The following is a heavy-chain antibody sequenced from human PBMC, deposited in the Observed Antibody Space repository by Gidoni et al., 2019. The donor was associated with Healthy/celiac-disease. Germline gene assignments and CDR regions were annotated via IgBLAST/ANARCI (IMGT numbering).Heavy chain of an antibody. CDR1: GGSISSSSYY. Sequence: QLQLQESGPGLVKPSETLSLTCTVSGGSISSSSYYWGWFRQPPGKGLEWIGSIYYSGSTYYNPSLKSRVTISVDTSKNQFSLKLSSVTAADTAVYYCASPGFGRSGGSNPVSGWGQGTLVTVSS. CDR3: ASPGFGRSGGSNPVSG. V-gene: IGHV4-39*01. CDR2: IYYSGST. J-gene: IGHJ4*02. D-gene: IGHD2-15*01.